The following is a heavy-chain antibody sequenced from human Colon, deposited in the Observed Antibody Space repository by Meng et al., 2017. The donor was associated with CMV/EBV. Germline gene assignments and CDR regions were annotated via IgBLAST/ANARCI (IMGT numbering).Heavy chain of an antibody. V-gene: IGHV4-39*07. CDR3: ARGTNFDWLLQDY. CDR1: GGSINSITYH. Sequence: SETLSLTCSVSGGSINSITYHWGWLRQPPGKGLEWIGSIYYTGSTTYNSSLQARVTLSIDTSMNQFSLKLSSVTAADTAVYYCARGTNFDWLLQDYWGQGTLVTVSS. J-gene: IGHJ4*02. CDR2: IYYTGST. D-gene: IGHD3-9*01.